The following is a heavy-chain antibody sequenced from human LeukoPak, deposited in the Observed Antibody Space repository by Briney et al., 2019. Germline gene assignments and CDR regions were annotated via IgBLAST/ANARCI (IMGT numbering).Heavy chain of an antibody. Sequence: GGSLRLSCAASGFTFDDYAMHWVRQAPGKGLEWVSGISWNSGSMGYADSVKGRFTISRDSAKNSLYLQMNSLRAEDTALYYCAKEADSGAFDIWGQGTMVTVS. CDR3: AKEADSGAFDI. J-gene: IGHJ3*02. V-gene: IGHV3-9*01. CDR2: ISWNSGSM. CDR1: GFTFDDYA. D-gene: IGHD2-15*01.